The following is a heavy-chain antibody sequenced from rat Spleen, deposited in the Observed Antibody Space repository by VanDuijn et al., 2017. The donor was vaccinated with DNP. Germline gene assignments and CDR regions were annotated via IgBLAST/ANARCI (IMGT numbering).Heavy chain of an antibody. V-gene: IGHV5-20*01. J-gene: IGHJ2*01. CDR3: TTDFERGY. D-gene: IGHD1-11*01. Sequence: EVQLVESGGGLVQPGRSLKLSCAASGFTFSDYYMAWVRQAPTKGLEWVASISFDGGNSYYRDSVKGRFTISRDNAKSSLYLQMDSLRSEDTATYYCTTDFERGYWGQGVMVTVSS. CDR1: GFTFSDYY. CDR2: ISFDGGNS.